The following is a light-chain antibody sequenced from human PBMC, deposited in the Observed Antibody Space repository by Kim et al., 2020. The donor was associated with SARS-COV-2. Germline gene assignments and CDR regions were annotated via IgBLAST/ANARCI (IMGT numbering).Light chain of an antibody. V-gene: IGKV3-11*01. CDR2: RAS. Sequence: SLYPGETTTPARRASQNINTYLAWYQQKPGQAPRFLIYRASNRAHGIPGRFSGSGSGTDFTLTIGSLEPEDFAVYYCQQRSNWPYSFGQGTKLEI. J-gene: IGKJ2*03. CDR1: QNINTY. CDR3: QQRSNWPYS.